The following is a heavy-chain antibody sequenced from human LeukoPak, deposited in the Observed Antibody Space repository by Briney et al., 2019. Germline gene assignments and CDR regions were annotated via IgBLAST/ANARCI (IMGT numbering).Heavy chain of an antibody. J-gene: IGHJ4*02. D-gene: IGHD2-2*01. CDR2: INHSGST. CDR1: GGSFSGYY. CDR3: ASSVVVVPAAPLDY. Sequence: PSETLSLTCAVYGGSFSGYYWSWIRQTPGKGLEWIGEINHSGSTNYNPSLKSRVTISVDTSKNQFSLKLSSVTAADTAVYYCASSVVVVPAAPLDYWGQGTLVTVSS. V-gene: IGHV4-34*01.